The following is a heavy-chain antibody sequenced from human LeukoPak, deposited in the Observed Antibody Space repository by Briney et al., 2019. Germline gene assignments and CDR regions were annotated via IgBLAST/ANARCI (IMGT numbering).Heavy chain of an antibody. V-gene: IGHV3-21*01. CDR2: ISSSSSYI. J-gene: IGHJ4*02. D-gene: IGHD3-3*01. Sequence: KPGGSLRLSCAASGFTFSSYSMNWVRQAPGEGLEWVSSISSSSSYIYYADSVKGRFTISRDNAKNSLYLQMNSLRAEDTAVYYCARVDTIFGVVIPTFDYWGQGTLVTVSS. CDR3: ARVDTIFGVVIPTFDY. CDR1: GFTFSSYS.